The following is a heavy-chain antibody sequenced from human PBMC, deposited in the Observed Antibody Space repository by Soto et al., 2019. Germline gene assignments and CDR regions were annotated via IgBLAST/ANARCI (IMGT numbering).Heavy chain of an antibody. CDR2: ISSSSSYI. CDR1: GFIFSRSA. D-gene: IGHD6-19*01. J-gene: IGHJ4*02. Sequence: GGPLRLYCAASGFIFSRSAMNWVRQAPGKGLEWVSSISSSSSYIYYADSVKGRFTISRDNAKNSLYLQMNSLRAEDTAVYYCARINSGWGPLSPYPFDYWGQGALVPVSS. V-gene: IGHV3-21*01. CDR3: ARINSGWGPLSPYPFDY.